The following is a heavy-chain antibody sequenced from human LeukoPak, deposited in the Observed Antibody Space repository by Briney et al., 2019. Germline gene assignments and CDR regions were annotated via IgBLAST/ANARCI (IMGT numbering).Heavy chain of an antibody. V-gene: IGHV4-30-4*01. D-gene: IGHD3-22*01. CDR1: GGSISSGDYY. Sequence: SETLSLTCTVSGGSISSGDYYWSWIRQPPGKGLEWIGYIYYSGSTYYNPSLKSRVTISVDTSKNQFSLKLSSVTAADTAVYYCAREDRYYYDSSGYPTNYWGQGTLVTVSS. J-gene: IGHJ4*02. CDR3: AREDRYYYDSSGYPTNY. CDR2: IYYSGST.